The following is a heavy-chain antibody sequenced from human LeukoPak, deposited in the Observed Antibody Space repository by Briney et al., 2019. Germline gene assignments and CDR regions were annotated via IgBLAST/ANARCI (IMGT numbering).Heavy chain of an antibody. Sequence: SQTLSLTCTVSGGSISSGSYYWSWIRQPAGKGLEWIGRIYTSGSTNYNPSLKSRVTISVDTSKNQFSLKLSSVTAADTAVYYCARSRGGRLGELSLLGYWGQGTLVTVSS. CDR1: GGSISSGSYY. CDR2: IYTSGST. CDR3: ARSRGGRLGELSLLGY. V-gene: IGHV4-61*02. D-gene: IGHD3-16*02. J-gene: IGHJ4*02.